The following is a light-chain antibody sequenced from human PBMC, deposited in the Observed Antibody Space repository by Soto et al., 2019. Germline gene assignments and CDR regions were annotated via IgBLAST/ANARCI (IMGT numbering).Light chain of an antibody. V-gene: IGKV1-27*01. CDR3: QQYNTWPPTWT. Sequence: DIQMTQSPSSLSASVGDRVTITCRASQGITNYLAWYQQKPGKVPNLLIYAASTLQSGVPSRFSGSGSGTDFTLTISSLQSEDFTLYYCQQYNTWPPTWTFGQGTKVEIK. CDR2: AAS. CDR1: QGITNY. J-gene: IGKJ1*01.